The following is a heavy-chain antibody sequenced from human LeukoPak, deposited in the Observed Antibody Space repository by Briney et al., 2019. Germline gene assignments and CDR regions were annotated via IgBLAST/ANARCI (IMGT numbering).Heavy chain of an antibody. CDR1: GFTFSSYG. J-gene: IGHJ4*02. D-gene: IGHD6-19*01. CDR3: AKVPDSSGWYYFDY. Sequence: GGSLRLSCVASGFTFSSYGMHWVRQAPGKGLEWVAVISYDGSNKYYADSEKGRFTISRDNSKNTLYLQMNSLRVEDTAVYYCAKVPDSSGWYYFDYWGQGTLVTVSS. V-gene: IGHV3-30*18. CDR2: ISYDGSNK.